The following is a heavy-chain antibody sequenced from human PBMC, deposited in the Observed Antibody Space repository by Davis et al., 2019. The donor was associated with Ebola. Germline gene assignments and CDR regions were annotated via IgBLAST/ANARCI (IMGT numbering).Heavy chain of an antibody. CDR1: GFTFDDYA. CDR3: AKDTTIGGYSGYDRLRGYFDL. D-gene: IGHD5-12*01. V-gene: IGHV3-9*01. J-gene: IGHJ2*01. Sequence: PGGSLRLSCAASGFTFDDYAMHWVRQAPGKGLEWVSGISWNSGSIGYADSVKGRFTISRDNAKNSLYLQMNSLRAEDTALYYCAKDTTIGGYSGYDRLRGYFDLWGRGTLVTVSS. CDR2: ISWNSGSI.